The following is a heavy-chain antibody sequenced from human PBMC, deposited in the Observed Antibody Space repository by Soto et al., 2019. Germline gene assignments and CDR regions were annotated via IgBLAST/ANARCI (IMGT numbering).Heavy chain of an antibody. V-gene: IGHV3-64*01. Sequence: PGGSLRLSCAASGFTFSSYAMHWIRQAPGKGLEYVSAISSNGGSTYYANSVKGRFSISRDNSKNTVYLQMGSLRAEDMAVYYCARDRMTLLWFLDYWGQGTLVTVSS. CDR2: ISSNGGST. D-gene: IGHD3-10*01. J-gene: IGHJ4*02. CDR3: ARDRMTLLWFLDY. CDR1: GFTFSSYA.